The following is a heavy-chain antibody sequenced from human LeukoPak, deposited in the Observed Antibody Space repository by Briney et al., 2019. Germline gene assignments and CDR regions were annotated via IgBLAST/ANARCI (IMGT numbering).Heavy chain of an antibody. Sequence: WGSLRLSCVASGFAFSQFPVHWVRQAPGKSLEWVAFISHDGGNKKYGDSVKGRFTISRDNSKNTVYLQMNSLRPEDTALYYCAKDKSYFGSGNYHYFDSWGQGALVIVSS. CDR1: GFAFSQFP. V-gene: IGHV3-30*18. D-gene: IGHD3-10*01. CDR3: AKDKSYFGSGNYHYFDS. J-gene: IGHJ4*02. CDR2: ISHDGGNK.